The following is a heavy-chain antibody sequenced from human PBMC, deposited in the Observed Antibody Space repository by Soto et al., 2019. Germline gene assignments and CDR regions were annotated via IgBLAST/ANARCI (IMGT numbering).Heavy chain of an antibody. D-gene: IGHD6-13*01. V-gene: IGHV1-18*01. Sequence: QVQLVQSGAEVKKPGASVKVSCKASGYTFTSYGISWVRQAPGQGLEWMGWISAYNGNTKYAQKLQGRVTMTTDTATTTASMELRSISSDAADMYYCARERSRGPAAGWGQGTLVTVSS. J-gene: IGHJ4*02. CDR3: ARERSRGPAAG. CDR1: GYTFTSYG. CDR2: ISAYNGNT.